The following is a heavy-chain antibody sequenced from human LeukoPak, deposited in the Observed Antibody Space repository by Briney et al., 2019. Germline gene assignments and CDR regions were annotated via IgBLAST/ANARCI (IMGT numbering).Heavy chain of an antibody. CDR1: GFTFSSYG. V-gene: IGHV3-30*02. Sequence: GGSLRLSCAASGFTFSSYGMHWVRQAPGKGLEWVAFIRYDGDNKYYTDSVKGRFTISRDNSGNTLYLQMNSLRAEDTAVYYCAKKGYAGSGTYSYYFDYWGQGTLVTVSS. J-gene: IGHJ4*02. D-gene: IGHD3-10*01. CDR2: IRYDGDNK. CDR3: AKKGYAGSGTYSYYFDY.